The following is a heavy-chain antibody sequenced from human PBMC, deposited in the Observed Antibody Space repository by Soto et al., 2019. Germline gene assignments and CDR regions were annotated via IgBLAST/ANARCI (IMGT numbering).Heavy chain of an antibody. Sequence: GDALKISCKGSGYSFTSYWIGWVRQMPGKGLEWMGIIYPGDSDTRYSPSFQGQVTISADKSISTAYLQWSSLKASDTAMYYCASSGGPDSSGYYYDGGFDPWGQGTLVTVSS. CDR1: GYSFTSYW. CDR3: ASSGGPDSSGYYYDGGFDP. J-gene: IGHJ5*02. V-gene: IGHV5-51*01. D-gene: IGHD3-22*01. CDR2: IYPGDSDT.